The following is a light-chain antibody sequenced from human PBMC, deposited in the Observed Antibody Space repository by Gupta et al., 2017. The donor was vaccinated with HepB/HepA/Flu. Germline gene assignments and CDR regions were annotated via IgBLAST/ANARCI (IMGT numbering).Light chain of an antibody. Sequence: DIQMTQSPSSLSASVGDRVTITCQASQDISNYLNWYQQIPGKAPKLLIYDASNLETGVPSRFSGSGSGTDFTFTISSLQPEDIATYYCQQDDNLPITFGHGTKVDIK. CDR2: DAS. CDR1: QDISNY. CDR3: QQDDNLPIT. J-gene: IGKJ3*01. V-gene: IGKV1-33*01.